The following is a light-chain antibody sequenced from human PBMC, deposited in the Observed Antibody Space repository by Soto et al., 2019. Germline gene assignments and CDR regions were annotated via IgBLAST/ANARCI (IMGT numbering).Light chain of an antibody. CDR1: QSVGRY. Sequence: EMVLTQSPATLSLSPGDRATLSCRASQSVGRYLAWYQQRPGQAPRLLLYDSSNRVTGIPARFSGNGSGREFTLTISSREPEDFAVYYCQYHTDWPPYTFGQGTTLEI. CDR3: QYHTDWPPYT. J-gene: IGKJ2*01. V-gene: IGKV3-11*02. CDR2: DSS.